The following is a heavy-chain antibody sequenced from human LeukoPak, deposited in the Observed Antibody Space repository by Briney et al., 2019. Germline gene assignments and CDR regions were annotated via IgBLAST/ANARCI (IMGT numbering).Heavy chain of an antibody. CDR1: GFTFSSYG. V-gene: IGHV3-30*18. CDR3: SKDSSIAAADYYFDY. Sequence: GGSLRLSCAASGFTFSSYGMHWVRQAPGKGLEWVAVISYNGNNEYYADSVKGRFTISRDNSKNTLYLQMNSLRTEDTAVYYCSKDSSIAAADYYFDYWGQGTLVTVSS. J-gene: IGHJ4*02. D-gene: IGHD6-13*01. CDR2: ISYNGNNE.